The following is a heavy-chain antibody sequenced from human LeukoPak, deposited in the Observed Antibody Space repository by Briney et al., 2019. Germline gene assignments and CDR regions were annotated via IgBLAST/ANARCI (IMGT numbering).Heavy chain of an antibody. CDR3: ASPGVGAAPFDY. D-gene: IGHD1-26*01. Sequence: GGSLRLSCAASGFTFSNYSMNWVRQAPGKGLEWVSNISGSGSGGSTYYADSAKGRFTISRDNSKNTLYLQMNSLRAEDTAVYYCASPGVGAAPFDYWGQGTLVTVSS. V-gene: IGHV3-23*01. J-gene: IGHJ4*02. CDR1: GFTFSNYS. CDR2: ISGSGSGGST.